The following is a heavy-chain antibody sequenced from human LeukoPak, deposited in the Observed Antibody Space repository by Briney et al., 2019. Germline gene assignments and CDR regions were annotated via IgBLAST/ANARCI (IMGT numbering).Heavy chain of an antibody. CDR3: ARDRHLWFGGGNMDY. CDR1: GGTFSSYA. J-gene: IGHJ4*02. D-gene: IGHD3-10*01. CDR2: IIPIFGTA. Sequence: GASVKVSCKASGGTFSSYAISWVRQAPGQGLEWMGRIIPIFGTANYAQKFQGRVTITTDESTSTAYMELSSLRSEDTAVYYCARDRHLWFGGGNMDYWGQGTLVTVSS. V-gene: IGHV1-69*05.